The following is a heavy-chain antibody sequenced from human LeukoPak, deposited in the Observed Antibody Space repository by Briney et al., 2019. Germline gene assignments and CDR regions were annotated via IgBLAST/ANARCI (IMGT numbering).Heavy chain of an antibody. D-gene: IGHD2-2*01. Sequence: GESLQISCQGSGYSFTSYWIGWVRQMPGKGLEWMGIIYPGDSDTRYSPSFQGQVTISADKSISTAYLQWSSLKASDTAMYYCARRYCFSTSCYEGLDYWGQGTLVTVSS. CDR1: GYSFTSYW. CDR3: ARRYCFSTSCYEGLDY. V-gene: IGHV5-51*01. J-gene: IGHJ4*02. CDR2: IYPGDSDT.